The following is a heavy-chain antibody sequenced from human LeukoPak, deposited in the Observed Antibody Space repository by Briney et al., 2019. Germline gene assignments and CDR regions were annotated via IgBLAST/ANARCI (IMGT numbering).Heavy chain of an antibody. V-gene: IGHV3-33*08. CDR2: IWYEGTNK. CDR3: ATDGNPESSGWHSPLNS. CDR1: GYTFSSYG. J-gene: IGHJ4*02. Sequence: PGGSLRLSCAASGYTFSSYGMHWVRQAPGKGLEWVAVIWYEGTNKYFADSVKGRFTISRDNSKNTLYLQMSSLSAEDTAVYYCATDGNPESSGWHSPLNSWGQGTLVTVSS. D-gene: IGHD6-19*01.